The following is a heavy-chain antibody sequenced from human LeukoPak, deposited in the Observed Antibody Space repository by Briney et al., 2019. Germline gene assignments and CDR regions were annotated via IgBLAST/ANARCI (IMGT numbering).Heavy chain of an antibody. D-gene: IGHD5/OR15-5a*01. J-gene: IGHJ4*02. CDR1: GFTFSSYA. CDR3: AKGGLSRAGLDF. CDR2: ISDRDHNT. Sequence: GGSLRLTCAASGFTFSSYAMTWVRQAPGRGLEWVSSISDRDHNTYYADSVKGRFTISRDNSKNTLYLQMNSLRAEDTAVYYCAKGGLSRAGLDFWGQGTLVTVSS. V-gene: IGHV3-23*01.